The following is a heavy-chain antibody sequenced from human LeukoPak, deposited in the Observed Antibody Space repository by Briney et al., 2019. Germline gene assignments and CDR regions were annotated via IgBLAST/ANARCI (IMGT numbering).Heavy chain of an antibody. CDR1: GGSISSYY. CDR2: NYYSGST. J-gene: IGHJ2*01. CDR3: ARDHGIVVVPAARGYFDL. D-gene: IGHD2-2*01. Sequence: SETLSLTCTVSGGSISSYYWSWIRQPPGKGLEWIGYNYYSGSTNYNPSLKSRVTISVDTSKNQFSLKLSSVTAADTAVYYCARDHGIVVVPAARGYFDLWGRGTLVTVSS. V-gene: IGHV4-59*01.